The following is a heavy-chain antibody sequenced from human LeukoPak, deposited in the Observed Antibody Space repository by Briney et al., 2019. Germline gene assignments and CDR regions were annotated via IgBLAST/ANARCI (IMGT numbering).Heavy chain of an antibody. Sequence: SETLSLTCTVSGGSISSYYWSWIRQPPGKGLEWIGYIYYSGSTNYNPSLKSRVTISVDTSKNQFSLKLSSVTAADTAVYYCARGIMRGGYYYYYYYMDVWGKGTTVTVPS. V-gene: IGHV4-59*01. CDR1: GGSISSYY. CDR3: ARGIMRGGYYYYYYYMDV. J-gene: IGHJ6*03. D-gene: IGHD2-15*01. CDR2: IYYSGST.